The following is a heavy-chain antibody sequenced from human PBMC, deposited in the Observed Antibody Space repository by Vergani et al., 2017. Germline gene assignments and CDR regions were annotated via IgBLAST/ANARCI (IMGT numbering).Heavy chain of an antibody. J-gene: IGHJ4*02. CDR1: GYTLTELS. Sequence: QVQLVQSGAEVKKPGASVKVSCKVSGYTLTELSMHWVRQAPGKGLEWRGGFDPEDGETIYAQKFQGGVTITEDTSTDTAYMELSSLRSEDTAVYYCATMGVSGWYQHPSDYWGQGTLVTVSS. V-gene: IGHV1-24*01. CDR2: FDPEDGET. D-gene: IGHD6-19*01. CDR3: ATMGVSGWYQHPSDY.